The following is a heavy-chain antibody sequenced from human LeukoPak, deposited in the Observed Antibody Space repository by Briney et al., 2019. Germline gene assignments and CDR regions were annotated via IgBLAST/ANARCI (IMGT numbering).Heavy chain of an antibody. CDR1: GFTLSSYS. J-gene: IGHJ4*02. CDR3: ARDVEQWLVRVYYFDY. Sequence: GGSLRLSCATSGFTLSSYSMNWVRQAPGKGLEWVSYISSGSTTIYYADSVKGRFTISRDNAKNSLYLQMNSLRAEDTAVYYCARDVEQWLVRVYYFDYWGQGTLVSVSS. V-gene: IGHV3-48*01. CDR2: ISSGSTTI. D-gene: IGHD6-19*01.